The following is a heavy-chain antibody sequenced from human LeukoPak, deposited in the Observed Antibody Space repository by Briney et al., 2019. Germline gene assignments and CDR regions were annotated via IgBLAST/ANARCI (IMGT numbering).Heavy chain of an antibody. J-gene: IGHJ5*02. Sequence: ASVKVSCKASGYTFTGYYMHWVRQAPGQGLEWMGWINPNSGGTNYAQKFQGRVTMTRDTSISTAYMGLSRLRSDDTAVYYCARDSSSWGSLNWFDPWGQGTLVTVSS. CDR1: GYTFTGYY. D-gene: IGHD6-13*01. CDR3: ARDSSSWGSLNWFDP. CDR2: INPNSGGT. V-gene: IGHV1-2*02.